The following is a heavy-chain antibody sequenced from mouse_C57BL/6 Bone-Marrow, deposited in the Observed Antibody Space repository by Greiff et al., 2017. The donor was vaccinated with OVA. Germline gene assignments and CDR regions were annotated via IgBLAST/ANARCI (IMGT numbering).Heavy chain of an antibody. CDR3: ARERYYGSSPLDFYAMDY. CDR2: IYPSSGTT. CDR1: GYTFTSYG. Sequence: QVQLQQSGAELARPGASVKLSCKASGYTFTSYGISWVKQRTGQGLEWIGEIYPSSGTTYYNEKFKGKATLTADKSSSTAYMELRNLTSEDSAVYFCARERYYGSSPLDFYAMDYWGQGTSVTVSS. V-gene: IGHV1-81*01. D-gene: IGHD1-1*01. J-gene: IGHJ4*01.